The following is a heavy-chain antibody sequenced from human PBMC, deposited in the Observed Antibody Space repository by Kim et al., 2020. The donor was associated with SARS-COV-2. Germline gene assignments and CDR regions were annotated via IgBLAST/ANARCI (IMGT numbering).Heavy chain of an antibody. Sequence: ASVKVSCKASGYTFTGQYIHWVRQAPGQGLEWMGRINANSGGTNYVQKFEGRVTMTRDTSINTAYMELSRLRSDDTAVYYCARLWGYGDNGRFDAYDIWGQGTMVTVSS. D-gene: IGHD4-17*01. CDR2: INANSGGT. CDR3: ARLWGYGDNGRFDAYDI. CDR1: GYTFTGQY. V-gene: IGHV1-2*06. J-gene: IGHJ3*02.